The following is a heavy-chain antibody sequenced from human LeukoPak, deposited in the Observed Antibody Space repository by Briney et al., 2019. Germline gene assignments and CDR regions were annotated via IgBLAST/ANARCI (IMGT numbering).Heavy chain of an antibody. Sequence: ASEKVSCKASGYTFTSYDINWVRQGTGQGLEGRGWMNPNRGKTGYAQKFKGRGTMTRNTSISTAYMELSSLRSEDTAVYYCARDPYSSSWYTYYYYGMGVWGQGTTVTVSS. V-gene: IGHV1-8*01. D-gene: IGHD6-13*01. CDR1: GYTFTSYD. J-gene: IGHJ6*02. CDR3: ARDPYSSSWYTYYYYGMGV. CDR2: MNPNRGKT.